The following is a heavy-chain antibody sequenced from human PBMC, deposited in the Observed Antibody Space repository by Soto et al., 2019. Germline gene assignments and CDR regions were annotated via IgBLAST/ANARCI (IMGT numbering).Heavy chain of an antibody. Sequence: EVQLVESGGGLVQPGGSLRLSCAASGFTFSTYWMHWVRQAPGKGLVWVSRINSDGRSTNYADSVKGRFTISRDNAKNTLYLQMNSLRAEDTAVYYCARDRYGYDAPYFDSWGQGTLVTVSS. CDR1: GFTFSTYW. CDR2: INSDGRST. D-gene: IGHD5-12*01. V-gene: IGHV3-74*01. J-gene: IGHJ4*02. CDR3: ARDRYGYDAPYFDS.